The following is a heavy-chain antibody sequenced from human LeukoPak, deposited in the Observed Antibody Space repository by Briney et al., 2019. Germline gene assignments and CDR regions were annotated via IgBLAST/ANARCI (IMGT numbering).Heavy chain of an antibody. CDR3: AKSSRQYRGGVDY. J-gene: IGHJ4*02. D-gene: IGHD5-12*01. CDR2: VSGSADST. V-gene: IGHV3-23*01. CDR1: GFTFDDYA. Sequence: GGSLRLSCAASGFTFDDYAMHWVRQAPGKGLEWVSTVSGSADSTYYADSVKGRFTISRDSSKSTLYLQMNSLRAEDTAVYYCAKSSRQYRGGVDYWGQGILVTVSS.